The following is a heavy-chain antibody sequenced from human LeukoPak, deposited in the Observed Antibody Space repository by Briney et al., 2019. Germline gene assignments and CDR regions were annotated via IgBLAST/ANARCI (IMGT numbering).Heavy chain of an antibody. CDR3: ARHAMVQGVIMTFDY. V-gene: IGHV5-51*01. D-gene: IGHD3-10*01. CDR2: IYPDDSDT. J-gene: IGHJ4*02. Sequence: GESLKISCKGSGYSFTSYWIGWVRQMPGKGLEWMGIIYPDDSDTRYSPSFQGQVTISADKSISTAYLQWSSLKASDTAMYYCARHAMVQGVIMTFDYWGQGTLVTVSS. CDR1: GYSFTSYW.